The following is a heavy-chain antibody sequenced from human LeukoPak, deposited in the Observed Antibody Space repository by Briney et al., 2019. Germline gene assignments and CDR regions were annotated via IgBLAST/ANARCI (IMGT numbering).Heavy chain of an antibody. D-gene: IGHD1-26*01. CDR2: ISGSGRST. J-gene: IGHJ4*02. CDR3: AKSIVNSGTYIPFGY. Sequence: PGGSLRLSCAASGFTYSNYAMNWVRQAPGKGLEWVSVISGSGRSTYYADSVKGRFTISRDKSKNSLYLQMNSLRVEDTAIYYCAKSIVNSGTYIPFGYWGQGTLVTVSS. V-gene: IGHV3-23*01. CDR1: GFTYSNYA.